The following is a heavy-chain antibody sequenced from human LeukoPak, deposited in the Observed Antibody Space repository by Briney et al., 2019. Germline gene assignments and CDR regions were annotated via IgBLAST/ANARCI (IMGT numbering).Heavy chain of an antibody. CDR3: ARHRSYLSYFDY. J-gene: IGHJ4*02. V-gene: IGHV4-39*01. Sequence: SETLSLTCTVSGGSISSSSYYWGWIRQPPGKGLEWIGSIYYSGSTYYNPSLKSRVTISVDTSKNQFSLKLNSVTAADTAVYYCARHRSYLSYFDYWGQGTLVTVSS. CDR1: GGSISSSSYY. D-gene: IGHD2-2*02. CDR2: IYYSGST.